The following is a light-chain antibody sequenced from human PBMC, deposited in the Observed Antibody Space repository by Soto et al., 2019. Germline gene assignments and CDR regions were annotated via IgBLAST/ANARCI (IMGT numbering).Light chain of an antibody. V-gene: IGKV3-20*01. J-gene: IGKJ1*01. CDR1: QDVSYNY. Sequence: EIVLTQSPGTLSVSPGERVTLSCRASQDVSYNYLAWYQQRRGQAPRLLIYEASNRAIGVSDRFSGGGSGTDFTLTISRLEFEDFAVYSCQQYGDSPWTFGQGTRVEMK. CDR2: EAS. CDR3: QQYGDSPWT.